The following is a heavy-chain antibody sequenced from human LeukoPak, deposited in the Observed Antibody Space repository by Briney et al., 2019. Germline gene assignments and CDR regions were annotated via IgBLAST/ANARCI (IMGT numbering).Heavy chain of an antibody. J-gene: IGHJ4*02. V-gene: IGHV3-74*01. Sequence: GGSLRLSCATSGFTFSNYWMHWLRQVPGKGLVWVSRIKGDGSSTRNADSVQGRFTISRDNAKNTLYLQMNSLRAEDTAVYYCAREGRDCSSSSCQRATFDYWGQGILVTVSS. D-gene: IGHD2-2*01. CDR2: IKGDGSST. CDR1: GFTFSNYW. CDR3: AREGRDCSSSSCQRATFDY.